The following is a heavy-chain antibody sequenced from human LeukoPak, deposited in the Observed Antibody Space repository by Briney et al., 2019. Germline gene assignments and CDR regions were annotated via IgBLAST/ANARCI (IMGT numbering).Heavy chain of an antibody. D-gene: IGHD3-22*01. CDR3: ARERRYYDSSGYPDY. J-gene: IGHJ4*02. V-gene: IGHV1-18*01. CDR1: GYTFPSYG. CDR2: ISAYNGNT. Sequence: SVTVSCKASGYTFPSYGISWGRLAPGPAIEWMGWISAYNGNTNYAQKPQRRVTMTTDTSTSTSSMKLRSLRSDDTAVYYCARERRYYDSSGYPDYWGQGTLVTVSS.